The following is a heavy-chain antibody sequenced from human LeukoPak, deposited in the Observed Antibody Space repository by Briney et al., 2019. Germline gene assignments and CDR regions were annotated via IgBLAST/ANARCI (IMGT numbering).Heavy chain of an antibody. CDR3: ATCSGGSCYPNWFDP. CDR1: GGSISTSSYY. Sequence: SETLSLTCTVSGGSISTSSYYWGWVRQPPGKGLEWIGNIFYSGSTYYSPSLKSRVAISVDTSKNQFSLKLGSVTAADTAVYYCATCSGGSCYPNWFDPWGQGTLVTVSS. D-gene: IGHD2-15*01. J-gene: IGHJ5*02. CDR2: IFYSGST. V-gene: IGHV4-39*07.